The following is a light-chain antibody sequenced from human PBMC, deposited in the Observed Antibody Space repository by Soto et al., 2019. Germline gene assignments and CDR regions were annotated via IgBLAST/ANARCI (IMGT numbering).Light chain of an antibody. CDR3: QQYGSSPFS. CDR1: QSVSSSS. J-gene: IGKJ3*01. CDR2: DAS. V-gene: IGKV3-20*01. Sequence: EIVLTQSPGTLSLSPGERGTLSCRASQSVSSSSLAWYQQRRGQAPRLLIHDASSRATGTPDRFSGSGSGTDFTLTISRLEPEDFAVHYCQQYGSSPFSFGTGTKVDI.